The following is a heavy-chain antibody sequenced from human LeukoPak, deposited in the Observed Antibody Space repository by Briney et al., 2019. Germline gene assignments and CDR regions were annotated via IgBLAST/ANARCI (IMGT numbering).Heavy chain of an antibody. CDR2: INPNSGDT. Sequence: AASVKVSCKASGYTFTDYYINWVRQAPGQGLEWMGWINPNSGDTNYAQKFQGRVTMTRDTSISTAYMELSRLRSDDTAVYYCARVRYRLAETYIDYWGQGTLVTVSS. CDR1: GYTFTDYY. V-gene: IGHV1-2*02. J-gene: IGHJ4*02. CDR3: ARVRYRLAETYIDY. D-gene: IGHD3-16*01.